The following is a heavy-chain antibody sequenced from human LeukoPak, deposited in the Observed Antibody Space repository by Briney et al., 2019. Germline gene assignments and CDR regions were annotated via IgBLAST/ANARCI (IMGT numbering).Heavy chain of an antibody. D-gene: IGHD2-15*01. CDR1: EFTFSSYV. V-gene: IGHV3-23*01. Sequence: GGCLRLSCAGSEFTFSSYVMSWVRQGPGKGLEWVAAITGGSDSTYHADSAKGRFTISRDNSKNTLFLQMNSLRAEDTAVYYCAKGSANARPYYFDYWGQGTLVTVSS. J-gene: IGHJ4*02. CDR3: AKGSANARPYYFDY. CDR2: ITGGSDST.